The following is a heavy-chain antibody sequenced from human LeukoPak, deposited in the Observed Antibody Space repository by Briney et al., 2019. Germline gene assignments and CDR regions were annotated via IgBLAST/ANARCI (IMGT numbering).Heavy chain of an antibody. Sequence: QSGGSLRLSCAASGNYWMHWVRQAPGKGLVWVSHINSDGSWTSYADSVKGRFTTSKDNAKNTVYLQMNNLRAEDTAVYYCVSFYEAYWGRGTLVTVSS. J-gene: IGHJ4*02. CDR1: GNYW. CDR3: VSFYEAY. D-gene: IGHD2/OR15-2a*01. V-gene: IGHV3-74*01. CDR2: INSDGSWT.